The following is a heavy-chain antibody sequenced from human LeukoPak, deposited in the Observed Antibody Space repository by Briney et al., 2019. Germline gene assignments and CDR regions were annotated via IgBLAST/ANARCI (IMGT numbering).Heavy chain of an antibody. V-gene: IGHV3-9*03. CDR2: ISWNSGSI. Sequence: PGGSLRLSCAASGFTFDDYAMHWVRQAPGKGLEWVSGISWNSGSIGYADSVKGRFTISRDNAKNSLYLQMNSLRAEDMALYYSAKDIAARPSHFDYWGQGTLVTVSS. D-gene: IGHD6-6*01. CDR1: GFTFDDYA. CDR3: AKDIAARPSHFDY. J-gene: IGHJ4*02.